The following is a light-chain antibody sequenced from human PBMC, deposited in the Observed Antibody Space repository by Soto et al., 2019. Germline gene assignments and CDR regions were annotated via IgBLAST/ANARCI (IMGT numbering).Light chain of an antibody. J-gene: IGKJ4*01. CDR1: QNVLFSPTNVNY. Sequence: DIVMTQSPDSLAVSLGERATVNCKSSQNVLFSPTNVNYLAWYQQKPGQPPRLLIYWATTREFGVPDRFSGSGSATDFTLTISSLQAEDVAVYYCQQYYGSPLTFGGGTRVEI. V-gene: IGKV4-1*01. CDR3: QQYYGSPLT. CDR2: WAT.